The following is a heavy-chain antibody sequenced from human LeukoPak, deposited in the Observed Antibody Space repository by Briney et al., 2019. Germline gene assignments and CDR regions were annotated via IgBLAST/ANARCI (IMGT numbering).Heavy chain of an antibody. CDR2: INHSGST. J-gene: IGHJ4*02. CDR1: GGSFSGYY. CDR3: ARPFSGGDLSY. V-gene: IGHV4-34*01. D-gene: IGHD2-21*01. Sequence: SETLSLTCAVYGGSFSGYYWSWIRQPPGKGLEWIGEINHSGSTNYNPSRKSRVTISVDTSKNQFSLKLSSVTAADTAVYYCARPFSGGDLSYWGQGTLVTVSS.